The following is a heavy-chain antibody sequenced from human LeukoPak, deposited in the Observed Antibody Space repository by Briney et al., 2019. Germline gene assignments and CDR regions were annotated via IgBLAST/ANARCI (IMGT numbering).Heavy chain of an antibody. CDR2: ISGNGDKT. Sequence: GGSLRLSCAASGFTFSSYAMHWVRQAPGKGLEYVSAISGNGDKTYYANYVKGRFTISRDNSKNRVYLQMGSLRADDVAVYYCTRDLNLDYWGQGTLVTVSS. V-gene: IGHV3-64*01. J-gene: IGHJ4*02. CDR3: TRDLNLDY. CDR1: GFTFSSYA.